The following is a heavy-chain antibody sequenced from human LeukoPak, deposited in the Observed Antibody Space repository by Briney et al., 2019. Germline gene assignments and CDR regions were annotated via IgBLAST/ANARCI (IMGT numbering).Heavy chain of an antibody. CDR3: AREGAAAGTEAFDI. CDR1: GFTFSSYS. CDR2: ISSSSYI. J-gene: IGHJ3*02. Sequence: GGSLRLSCAASGFTFSSYSMNRVRQAPGKGLEWVSSISSSSYIYYADSVKGRFTISRDNAKNSLYLQMNSLRAEDTAVYYCAREGAAAGTEAFDIWGQGTMVTVSS. V-gene: IGHV3-21*01. D-gene: IGHD6-13*01.